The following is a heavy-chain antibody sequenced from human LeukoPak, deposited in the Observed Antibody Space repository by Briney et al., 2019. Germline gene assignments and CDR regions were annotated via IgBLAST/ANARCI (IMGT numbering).Heavy chain of an antibody. CDR2: ISGSGGST. J-gene: IGHJ5*02. D-gene: IGHD1-26*01. CDR1: GFTFSSYS. Sequence: GGSLRLSCAASGFTFSSYSMNWVRQAPGKGLEWVSAISGSGGSTYYADSVKGRFTISRDNSKNTLYLQMNSLRAEDTAVYYCAKDRGSDFDPWGQGTLVTVSS. V-gene: IGHV3-23*01. CDR3: AKDRGSDFDP.